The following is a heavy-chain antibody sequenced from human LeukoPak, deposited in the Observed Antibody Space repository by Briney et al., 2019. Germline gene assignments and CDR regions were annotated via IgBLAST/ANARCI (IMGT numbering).Heavy chain of an antibody. J-gene: IGHJ1*01. Sequence: SVKVSCKASGYTFPSSYMHWVRQAPGQGLEWMGRIIPILGIANYAQKFQGRVTITADKSTSTAYMELSSLRSEDTAVYYCARVQQSSGYDYFQHWGQGTLVTVSS. V-gene: IGHV1-69*04. D-gene: IGHD3-22*01. CDR3: ARVQQSSGYDYFQH. CDR2: IIPILGIA. CDR1: GYTFPSSY.